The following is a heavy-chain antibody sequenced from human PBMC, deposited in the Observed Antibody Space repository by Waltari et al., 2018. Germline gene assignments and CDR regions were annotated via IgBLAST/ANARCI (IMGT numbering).Heavy chain of an antibody. Sequence: EVQLVESGGGLVKPGGSLRLSRSASGFTFSQSSMNWVRQASGQGMEWVSSISSGSSFIYYADSVKGRFTISRDNAKNSLYLQMNSLRAEDTAVYYCARDRLGYCSSTSCYLHYYYFYGMDVWGQGSTVTVSS. CDR2: ISSGSSFI. J-gene: IGHJ6*02. V-gene: IGHV3-21*06. D-gene: IGHD2-2*01. CDR1: GFTFSQSS. CDR3: ARDRLGYCSSTSCYLHYYYFYGMDV.